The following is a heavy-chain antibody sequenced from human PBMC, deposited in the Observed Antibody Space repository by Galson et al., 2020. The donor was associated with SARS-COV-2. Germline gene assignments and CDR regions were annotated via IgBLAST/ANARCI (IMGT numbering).Heavy chain of an antibody. D-gene: IGHD1-26*01. Sequence: GGSLRLSCAPSGFTSITSAMTWVRQAPDKGLEWVSAISPDSVTRNYGDSVMGRFAVSRDNSKNMLYLEMVTLRADDTAVYYCARREIGRSPPYDFDGLDVWGQGTSVTVSS. CDR3: ARREIGRSPPYDFDGLDV. CDR1: GFTSITSA. J-gene: IGHJ6*02. CDR2: ISPDSVTR. V-gene: IGHV3-23*01.